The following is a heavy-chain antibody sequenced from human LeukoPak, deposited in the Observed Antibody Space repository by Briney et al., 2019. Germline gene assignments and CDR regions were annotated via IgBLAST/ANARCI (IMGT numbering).Heavy chain of an antibody. J-gene: IGHJ4*02. CDR3: ARGDTVTAFDY. V-gene: IGHV4-31*03. Sequence: SETLSLTCTVSGGSISSGGYYWSWIRQHPGKGLEWTGYIYYSGSTYYNPSLKSRVTISVDTSKNQFSLKLSSVTAADTAVYYCARGDTVTAFDYWGQGTLVTVSS. CDR2: IYYSGST. D-gene: IGHD4-17*01. CDR1: GGSISSGGYY.